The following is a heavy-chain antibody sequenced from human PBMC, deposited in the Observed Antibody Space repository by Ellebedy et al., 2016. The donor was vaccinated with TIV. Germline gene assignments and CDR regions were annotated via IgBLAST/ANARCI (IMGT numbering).Heavy chain of an antibody. Sequence: ASVKVSCXASGYTFTGYYMHWVRQAPGQGLEWMGWINPNSGGTNYAQKFQGRVTMTRDTSISTAYMELSRLRSDDTAVYYCARDRLTGTTRWFDPWGQGTLVTVSS. CDR1: GYTFTGYY. D-gene: IGHD1-7*01. CDR2: INPNSGGT. V-gene: IGHV1-2*02. J-gene: IGHJ5*02. CDR3: ARDRLTGTTRWFDP.